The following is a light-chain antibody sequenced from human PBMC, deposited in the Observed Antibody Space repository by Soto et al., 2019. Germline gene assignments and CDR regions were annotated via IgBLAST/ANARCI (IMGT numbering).Light chain of an antibody. J-gene: IGKJ3*01. V-gene: IGKV1-27*01. Sequence: DIQMTQSPSSLSASVGDRVTITCRASQGISNYIDWYQQKPGKAPKLLISAASTLQSGVPSRFSGSGSGTYFTLIISILHAEDVATYSCQKYNSVPLFGPGTKVDIK. CDR2: AAS. CDR3: QKYNSVPL. CDR1: QGISNY.